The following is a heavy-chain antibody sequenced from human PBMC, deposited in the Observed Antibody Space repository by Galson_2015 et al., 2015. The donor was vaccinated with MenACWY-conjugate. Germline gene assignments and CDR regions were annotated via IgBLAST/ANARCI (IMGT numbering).Heavy chain of an antibody. V-gene: IGHV3-48*01. CDR2: ISSSSSTT. CDR3: AKVNTPSVGPDY. J-gene: IGHJ4*02. D-gene: IGHD4-23*01. Sequence: SLRLSCAASGFSFSTYTMNWVRQAPGKGLEWVSYISSSSSTTYYADSVKGRFTISRDNSKNSLYLQMNSLRAEDTAVYYCAKVNTPSVGPDYWGQGTLVTVSS. CDR1: GFSFSTYT.